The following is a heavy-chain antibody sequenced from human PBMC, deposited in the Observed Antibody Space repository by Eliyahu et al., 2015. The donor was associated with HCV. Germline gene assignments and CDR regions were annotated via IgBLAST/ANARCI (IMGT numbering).Heavy chain of an antibody. V-gene: IGHV1-69*01. Sequence: QVQLVQSGAEVKKPGSSVKVSCTASGDTFSSYAFSWVRQAPGQGLEWMGGIIPMFGTPNYAQDFQGRVTITADESTSTVHVELSSLRSEDTAVYYCVRDSGYGYVSPPGVAYYYYMDVWGKGTTVTVSS. CDR3: VRDSGYGYVSPPGVAYYYYMDV. D-gene: IGHD3-10*01. CDR1: GDTFSSYA. CDR2: IIPMFGTP. J-gene: IGHJ6*03.